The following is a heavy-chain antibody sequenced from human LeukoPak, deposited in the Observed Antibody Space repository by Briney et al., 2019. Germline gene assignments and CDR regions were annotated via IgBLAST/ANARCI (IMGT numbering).Heavy chain of an antibody. D-gene: IGHD3-3*01. V-gene: IGHV3-21*01. Sequence: GGSLRLSCTASGFTFSSYSLNWVRQAPGKGLEWVSSVSTGSNYIYYADSVKGRFTISRDNDKNSLYLQMNSLRVEDTAVYYCAKPSHLYDFWSGSGYWGQGTLVTVSS. CDR2: VSTGSNYI. CDR1: GFTFSSYS. CDR3: AKPSHLYDFWSGSGY. J-gene: IGHJ4*02.